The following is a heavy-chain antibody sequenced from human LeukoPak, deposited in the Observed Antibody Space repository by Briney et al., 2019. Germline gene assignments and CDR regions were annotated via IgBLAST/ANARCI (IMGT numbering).Heavy chain of an antibody. D-gene: IGHD6-13*01. CDR3: ASGIAAAGLLGYYYYMDV. J-gene: IGHJ6*03. Sequence: GGSLRLSCAASGFTFSSYSMNWVRQAPGKGLEWVSYISSSGSTIYYADSVKGRFTISRDNAKNSLYLQMNSLRAEDTAVYYCASGIAAAGLLGYYYYMDVWGKGTTVTVSS. CDR2: ISSSGSTI. CDR1: GFTFSSYS. V-gene: IGHV3-48*04.